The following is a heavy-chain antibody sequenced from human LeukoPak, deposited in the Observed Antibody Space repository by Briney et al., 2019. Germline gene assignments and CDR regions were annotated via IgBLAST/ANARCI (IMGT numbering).Heavy chain of an antibody. CDR3: AKEYYDFWSGQGTADYYYYYYMDV. Sequence: GESLRLSCAASGFSFTTYWMTWVRQAPGKGLECVANINQDGTEKYYVDSVKGRFTISRDNAKNSLYLQMNSLRAEDTAVYYCAKEYYDFWSGQGTADYYYYYYMDVWGKGTTVTVSS. J-gene: IGHJ6*03. D-gene: IGHD3-3*01. CDR1: GFSFTTYW. CDR2: INQDGTEK. V-gene: IGHV3-7*01.